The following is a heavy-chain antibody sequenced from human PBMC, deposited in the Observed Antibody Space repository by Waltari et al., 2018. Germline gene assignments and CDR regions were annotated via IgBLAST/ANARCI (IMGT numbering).Heavy chain of an antibody. CDR1: GFTLSAYT. J-gene: IGHJ4*02. V-gene: IGHV3-21*01. CDR3: ARDRTGLKSQSSFDS. CDR2: ISMSSRYM. Sequence: EVQLVESGGGLVKPGGSLRLSCEASGFTLSAYTMNWVRQAPGKGLEWVSSISMSSRYMYYADSVKGRFTISRDDAKRSLYLQMNTLRDEDSAFYYCARDRTGLKSQSSFDSWGQGTLVIVSS. D-gene: IGHD1-1*01.